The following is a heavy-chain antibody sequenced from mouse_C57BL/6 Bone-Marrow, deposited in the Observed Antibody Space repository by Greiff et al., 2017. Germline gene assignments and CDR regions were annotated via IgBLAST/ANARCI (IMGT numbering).Heavy chain of an antibody. J-gene: IGHJ4*01. Sequence: VKLVESGPGLVAPSQSLSITCTVSGFSLTSYGVHWVRQPPGKGLEWLVVIWSDGSTTYNSALKSRIGISKDNSKSQVFLKMNSLQTVDTAMYYCARDRNYYDSSIYAMDYWGQGTSVTVSS. CDR1: GFSLTSYG. V-gene: IGHV2-6*03. CDR3: ARDRNYYDSSIYAMDY. D-gene: IGHD1-1*01. CDR2: IWSDGST.